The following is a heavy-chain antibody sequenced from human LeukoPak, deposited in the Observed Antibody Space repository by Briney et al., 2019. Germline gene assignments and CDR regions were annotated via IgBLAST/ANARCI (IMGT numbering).Heavy chain of an antibody. J-gene: IGHJ6*03. CDR1: GYTLTELS. Sequence: GASVKVSCKASGYTLTELSMHWVRQAPGKGLEWMGGFDPEDGETIYAQTFQGRVTMTEDTSTDTAYMELSSLRSEDTAVYYCATIKVEYSSSASPPHYYYYMDIWGKGTTVTVSS. CDR3: ATIKVEYSSSASPPHYYYYMDI. V-gene: IGHV1-24*01. D-gene: IGHD6-6*01. CDR2: FDPEDGET.